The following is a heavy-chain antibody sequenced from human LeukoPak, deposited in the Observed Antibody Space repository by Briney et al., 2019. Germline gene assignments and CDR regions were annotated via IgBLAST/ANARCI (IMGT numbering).Heavy chain of an antibody. V-gene: IGHV1-69*05. D-gene: IGHD3-22*01. CDR1: GGTFSSYA. CDR3: ARVSDDSSGYYSGCFDY. CDR2: IIPIFGTA. Sequence: ASVKVSCKASGGTFSSYAISWVRQAPGQGLEWMGRIIPIFGTANYAQKFQGRVTITTGESTSTAYMELSSLRSEDTAVYYCARVSDDSSGYYSGCFDYWGQGTLVTVSS. J-gene: IGHJ4*02.